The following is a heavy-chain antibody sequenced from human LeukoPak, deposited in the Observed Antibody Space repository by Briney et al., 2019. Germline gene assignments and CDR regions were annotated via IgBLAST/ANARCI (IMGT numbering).Heavy chain of an antibody. D-gene: IGHD1-26*01. V-gene: IGHV3-30-3*02. CDR3: AKRSGKGVLGDI. CDR1: GFTFSSYA. J-gene: IGHJ3*02. CDR2: ISYDGSNK. Sequence: GGSLRLSCAASGFTFSSYAMHWVRQAPGKGLEWVAVISYDGSNKYYADSVKGRFTISRDNSKNTLYLQMNSLRAEDTAVYYCAKRSGKGVLGDIWGQGTMVTVS.